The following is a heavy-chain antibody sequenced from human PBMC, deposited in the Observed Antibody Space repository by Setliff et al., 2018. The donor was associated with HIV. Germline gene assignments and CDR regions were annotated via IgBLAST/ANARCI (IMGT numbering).Heavy chain of an antibody. Sequence: ASVKVSCKATGYTFTTYAMHWVRQAPGQRLEWMGWINAGNGNTKYSQKFQGRVTITRDTSASTAYMELSSLRSEDTAVYYCARDAYYDSSGCQDYWGQGTLVTVSS. CDR3: ARDAYYDSSGCQDY. J-gene: IGHJ4*02. D-gene: IGHD3-22*01. V-gene: IGHV1-3*01. CDR2: INAGNGNT. CDR1: GYTFTTYA.